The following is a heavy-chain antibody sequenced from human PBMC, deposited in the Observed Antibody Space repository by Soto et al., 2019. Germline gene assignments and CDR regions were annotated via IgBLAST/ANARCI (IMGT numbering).Heavy chain of an antibody. V-gene: IGHV1-69*12. CDR1: GGTFSSYA. Sequence: QVQLVQSGAEVKKPGSSVKVSCKASGGTFSSYAISWVRQAPGQGLEWMGGIIPIFGTANYAQKFQGRVTLTADESTRTAYMELSSLRSEDTAVYYCARDRLPMGAFDIWGQGTMVTVSS. CDR3: ARDRLPMGAFDI. CDR2: IIPIFGTA. D-gene: IGHD3-16*01. J-gene: IGHJ3*02.